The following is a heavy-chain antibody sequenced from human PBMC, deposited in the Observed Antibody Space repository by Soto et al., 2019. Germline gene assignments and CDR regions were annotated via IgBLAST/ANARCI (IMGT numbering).Heavy chain of an antibody. Sequence: GGSLRLSCAASGFTFSIYGMHWVRQAPGKGLEWVAVIWYDGSNKYYADSVKGRFTISRDNSKNTLYLQMNSLRAEDTAVYYCARSSSKKIAGYGLFDYWGQGTLFTVSS. CDR1: GFTFSIYG. J-gene: IGHJ4*02. CDR2: IWYDGSNK. CDR3: ARSSSKKIAGYGLFDY. D-gene: IGHD2-15*01. V-gene: IGHV3-33*01.